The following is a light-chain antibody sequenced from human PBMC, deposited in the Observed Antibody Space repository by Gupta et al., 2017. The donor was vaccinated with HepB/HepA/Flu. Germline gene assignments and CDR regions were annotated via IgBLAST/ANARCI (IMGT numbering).Light chain of an antibody. CDR1: QSITTY. V-gene: IGKV1-39*01. CDR2: GAS. CDR3: QQSDIVPWT. J-gene: IGKJ1*01. Sequence: DIQMIQSPSSLSASVGDRVTITCRSSQSITTYLSWYQQKPGKAPNLLIFGASTLLRGVPSRFSGDGSGKDFTLTISKLQPEDFATYYCQQSDIVPWTFGQGTKVEIK.